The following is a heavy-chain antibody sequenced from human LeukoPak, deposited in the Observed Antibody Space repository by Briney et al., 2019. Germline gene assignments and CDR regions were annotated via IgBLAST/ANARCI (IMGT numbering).Heavy chain of an antibody. CDR3: AREGDGSGRSEFDY. CDR1: GGSVSSYC. Sequence: PWETLSLTWTVAGGSVSSYCWSWVRQPPGKGLEWVGFNYYSGSTHYNTSLKSQAAISADTTKKQTSLKLSSVTGADRAEHYCAREGDGSGRSEFDYWGQGTLVTVSS. V-gene: IGHV4-59*02. J-gene: IGHJ4*02. D-gene: IGHD3-10*01. CDR2: NYYSGST.